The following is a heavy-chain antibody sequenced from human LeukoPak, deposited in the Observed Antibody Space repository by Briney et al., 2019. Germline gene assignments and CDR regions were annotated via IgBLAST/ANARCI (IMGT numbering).Heavy chain of an antibody. Sequence: GGSLRLSCAGSGFTFSRHAVTWVRQAPGKRLEWVSTISGSGGSIYYAESVKGRFTISRDNSRNTVYLQMNSLGAADTAVYHCANDYYGSGSYYSLFGHWGQGTLVTVSS. CDR2: ISGSGGSI. V-gene: IGHV3-23*01. CDR1: GFTFSRHA. D-gene: IGHD3-10*01. J-gene: IGHJ4*02. CDR3: ANDYYGSGSYYSLFGH.